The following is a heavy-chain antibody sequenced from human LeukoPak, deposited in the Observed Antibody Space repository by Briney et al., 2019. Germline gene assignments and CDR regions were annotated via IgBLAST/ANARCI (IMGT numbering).Heavy chain of an antibody. J-gene: IGHJ5*02. CDR2: ISSSISTI. Sequence: GGSLRLSCAASGFTFSNYSMNWVRQAPGKGLEWVSYISSSISTIYYADSVKGRFTISRDNAKNSLYLQMNSLRAEDTAVYYCARAMRSGYEKDWFDPWGQGTLVTVSS. V-gene: IGHV3-48*04. CDR3: ARAMRSGYEKDWFDP. CDR1: GFTFSNYS. D-gene: IGHD5-12*01.